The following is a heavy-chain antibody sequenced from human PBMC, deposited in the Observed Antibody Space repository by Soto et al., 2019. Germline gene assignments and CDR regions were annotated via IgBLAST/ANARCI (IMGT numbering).Heavy chain of an antibody. D-gene: IGHD2-21*02. CDR2: SIPSFGTA. J-gene: IGHJ3*01. CDR3: ATVETPGGGPPASPTPQAFVV. CDR1: GGTFNTYI. V-gene: IGHV1-69*01. Sequence: QVQLVQSGAEVKKPGSSVKVSCKASGGTFNTYIITWVRQAPGQGLEWMGGSIPSFGTANYAPNFRGRVTTTEDDSTTTVYMEVSSLRSEDTAVYFCATVETPGGGPPASPTPQAFVVWGQGTEVTVSS.